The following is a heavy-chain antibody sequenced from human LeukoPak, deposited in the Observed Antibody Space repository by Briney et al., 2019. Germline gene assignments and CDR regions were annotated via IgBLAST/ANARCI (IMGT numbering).Heavy chain of an antibody. Sequence: GESLKISCKGSGYSFTDYWIAWVRQMPGKGLEWMGLVYAGDSDSRYSPSSRGQVTISADKANSTAYLQWNSLKASDTAIYYCARHSPGWMVRPYCFDSWGQGTLVTVSS. CDR3: ARHSPGWMVRPYCFDS. CDR1: GYSFTDYW. J-gene: IGHJ4*02. CDR2: VYAGDSDS. V-gene: IGHV5-51*01. D-gene: IGHD3-10*01.